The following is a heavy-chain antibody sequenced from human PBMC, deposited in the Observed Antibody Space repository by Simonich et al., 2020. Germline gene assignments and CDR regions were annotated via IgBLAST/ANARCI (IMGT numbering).Heavy chain of an antibody. J-gene: IGHJ3*02. CDR3: ARVGGPDAFDI. Sequence: QVQLQQWGAGLLKPSETLSLTCAVYGGSFSGYYWSWIRQPPGEGLEWIGEINHSGSTNYNPSLKSRVTISVDTSKNQFSLKLSSVTAADTAVYYCARVGGPDAFDIWGQGTMVTVSS. CDR1: GGSFSGYY. CDR2: INHSGST. D-gene: IGHD1-26*01. V-gene: IGHV4-34*01.